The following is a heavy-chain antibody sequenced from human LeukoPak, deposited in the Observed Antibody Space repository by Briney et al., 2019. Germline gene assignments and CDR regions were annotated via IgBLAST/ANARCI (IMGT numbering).Heavy chain of an antibody. D-gene: IGHD5-24*01. CDR1: GGSISSYY. J-gene: IGHJ4*02. CDR3: ARGSQLEMATIGVAY. Sequence: SETLSLTCTVSGGSISSYYWSWIRQPPGKGLEWIGYIYYSGSTNYNPSLKSRVTISVDTSKNQFSLKLSSVTAADTAVYYCARGSQLEMATIGVAYWGQGTLVTVSS. CDR2: IYYSGST. V-gene: IGHV4-59*01.